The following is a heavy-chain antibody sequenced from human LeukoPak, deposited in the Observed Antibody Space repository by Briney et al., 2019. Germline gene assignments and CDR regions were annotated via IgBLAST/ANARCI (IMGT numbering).Heavy chain of an antibody. Sequence: PSETLSLTCAVYGGSFSGYYWDWIRQPPGKGLEWIGEINHSGSTNYNPSLKSRVTISVDTSKNQFSLKLSSVTAADTAVYYCARGFRYCSSTSCYVSGWFDPWGQGTLVTVSS. CDR1: GGSFSGYY. CDR2: INHSGST. CDR3: ARGFRYCSSTSCYVSGWFDP. D-gene: IGHD2-2*01. J-gene: IGHJ5*02. V-gene: IGHV4-34*01.